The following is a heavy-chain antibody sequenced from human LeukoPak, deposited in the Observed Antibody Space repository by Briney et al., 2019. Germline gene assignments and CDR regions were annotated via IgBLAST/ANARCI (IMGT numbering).Heavy chain of an antibody. CDR3: AKDQRAIAATPDY. D-gene: IGHD2-15*01. V-gene: IGHV3-30*18. Sequence: PGGSLRLSCAASGFTFSSYGMHWVRQAPGKGLEWVSVIPYDGSNKYYADSVKGRFTISRDNSKNTLYLQMNSLRAEDTAVYYCAKDQRAIAATPDYWGRGTLVTVSS. J-gene: IGHJ4*02. CDR1: GFTFSSYG. CDR2: IPYDGSNK.